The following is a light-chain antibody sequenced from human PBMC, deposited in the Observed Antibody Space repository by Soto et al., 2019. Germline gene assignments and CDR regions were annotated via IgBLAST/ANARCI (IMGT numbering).Light chain of an antibody. CDR2: AAS. J-gene: IGKJ4*01. Sequence: DIQMTQSPSSVSASVGDRVTITCRANQDISSWLAWYQQKPGKAPKLLIYAASSLHSGVPPRFSGSESGTDFTLTISSLQPEDSASYYCQQANSFPLTFGGGTKVEIK. CDR1: QDISSW. V-gene: IGKV1-12*01. CDR3: QQANSFPLT.